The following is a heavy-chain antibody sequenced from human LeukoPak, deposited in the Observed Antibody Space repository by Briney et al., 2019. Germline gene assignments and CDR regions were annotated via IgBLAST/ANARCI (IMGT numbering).Heavy chain of an antibody. CDR3: AKARYCSSTSCYIYGFDP. CDR2: ISSSSSTI. CDR1: GFTFSSYS. D-gene: IGHD2-2*02. V-gene: IGHV3-48*01. J-gene: IGHJ5*02. Sequence: GGSLRLSCAASGFTFSSYSMNWVRQAPGKGLEWVSYISSSSSTIYYADSVKGRFTISRDNAKNSLYLQMNSLRAEDTAVYYCAKARYCSSTSCYIYGFDPWGQGTLVTVSS.